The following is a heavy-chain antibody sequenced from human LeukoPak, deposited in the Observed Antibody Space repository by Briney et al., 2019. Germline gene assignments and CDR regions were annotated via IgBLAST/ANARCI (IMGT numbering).Heavy chain of an antibody. CDR2: ISYDGSNK. Sequence: GRSLRLSCAASGFTFSSYGIHWVRQAPGKGLEWVAVISYDGSNKYYADSVKGRFTISRDNSKNTLYLQMNSLRAGDTAVYYCARGASGYLDYWGQGTLVTVSS. CDR1: GFTFSSYG. CDR3: ARGASGYLDY. J-gene: IGHJ4*02. D-gene: IGHD2-15*01. V-gene: IGHV3-30*03.